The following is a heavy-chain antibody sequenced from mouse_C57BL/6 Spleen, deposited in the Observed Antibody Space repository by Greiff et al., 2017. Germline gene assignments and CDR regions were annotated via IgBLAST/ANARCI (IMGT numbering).Heavy chain of an antibody. CDR3: AKNYDPPYAMDY. CDR2: IWRGGST. D-gene: IGHD2-3*01. V-gene: IGHV2-5*01. J-gene: IGHJ4*01. Sequence: QVQLQQSGPGLVQPSQSLSITCTVSGFSLTSYGVHWVRQSPGKGLEWLGVIWRGGSTDYTAAFMSRLSITKDNSKSQVFFKMNSLQADDTAIYYCAKNYDPPYAMDYWGQGTSVTVSS. CDR1: GFSLTSYG.